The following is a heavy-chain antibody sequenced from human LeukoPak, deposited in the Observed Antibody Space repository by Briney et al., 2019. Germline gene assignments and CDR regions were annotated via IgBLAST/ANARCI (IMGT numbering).Heavy chain of an antibody. CDR3: ARDLGATESDLGD. Sequence: ASVKVSCKASGYTFTNYYMHWVRQAPGQGLEWMGIINPSGGSTSYAQKFQGRVTMTRDTSTSTVYMELSSLRSEDTAVYYCARDLGATESDLGDWGQGTLVTVSS. V-gene: IGHV1-46*01. J-gene: IGHJ4*02. CDR1: GYTFTNYY. D-gene: IGHD1-26*01. CDR2: INPSGGST.